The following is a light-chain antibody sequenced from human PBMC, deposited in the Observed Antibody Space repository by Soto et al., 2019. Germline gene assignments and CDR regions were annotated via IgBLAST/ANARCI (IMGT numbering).Light chain of an antibody. CDR1: QSVSSSY. Sequence: EIVLTQSPGTLSLSPGERTTLSCRASQSVSSSYFAWYQQKPGQAPRLLIYSASYRATGIPDRFSGSGSGTDVTLTISRLEPDDFAMYYCQQYGGSPTFGQGTKVEIK. CDR2: SAS. V-gene: IGKV3-20*01. J-gene: IGKJ1*01. CDR3: QQYGGSPT.